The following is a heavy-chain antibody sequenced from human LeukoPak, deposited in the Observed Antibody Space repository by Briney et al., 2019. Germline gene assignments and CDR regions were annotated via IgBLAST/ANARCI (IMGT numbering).Heavy chain of an antibody. CDR1: GFTLSSFW. J-gene: IGHJ3*01. CDR3: ARVPATTGVAFDL. Sequence: GGSLRLSCAVSGFTLSSFWMTWVRQAPGKGLEWVANIKQDGSDKYYVDSVKGRFTISRDNAKNSLYLQMNSLRAEDTALYYCARVPATTGVAFDLWGQGTMVTVSS. V-gene: IGHV3-7*01. CDR2: IKQDGSDK. D-gene: IGHD1-1*01.